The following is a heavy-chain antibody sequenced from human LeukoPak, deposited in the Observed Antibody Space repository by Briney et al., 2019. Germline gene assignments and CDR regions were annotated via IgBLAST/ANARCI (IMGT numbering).Heavy chain of an antibody. CDR1: GYTFTTYG. CDR2: ISVHNGNT. CDR3: ARGLDYDFWSGYYNYYFDY. J-gene: IGHJ4*02. V-gene: IGHV1-18*01. D-gene: IGHD3-3*01. Sequence: ASVKVSCKASGYTFTTYGITWVRQAPGQGLEWMGWISVHNGNTNYAQKLQGRVTMTTDTSTSTAYMELRSLRSDDTAVYYCARGLDYDFWSGYYNYYFDYWGQGTLVTVSS.